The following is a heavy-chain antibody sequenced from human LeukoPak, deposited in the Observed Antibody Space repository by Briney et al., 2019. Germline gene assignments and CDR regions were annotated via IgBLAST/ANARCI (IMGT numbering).Heavy chain of an antibody. D-gene: IGHD2-15*01. Sequence: GGSLRLSCAASGFTFSSYGMHWVRQAPGKGLEWEAVIWYDGSNKYYADSVKGRFTISRDNSKNTLYLQMNSLRAEDTAVYYCARGGYCSGGSCYGGAFDYWGQGTLVTVSS. CDR2: IWYDGSNK. V-gene: IGHV3-33*01. CDR1: GFTFSSYG. CDR3: ARGGYCSGGSCYGGAFDY. J-gene: IGHJ4*02.